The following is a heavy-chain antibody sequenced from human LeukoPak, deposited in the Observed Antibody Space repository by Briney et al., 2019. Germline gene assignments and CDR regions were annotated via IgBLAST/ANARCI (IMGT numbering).Heavy chain of an antibody. J-gene: IGHJ4*02. V-gene: IGHV1-46*01. D-gene: IGHD3-10*01. CDR2: INPSGGST. CDR1: GYTFTGYY. CDR3: ARDQMGMVRGVHFDY. Sequence: GASVKVSCKASGYTFTGYYMHWVRQAPGQGLEWMGWINPSGGSTSYAQKFQGRVTMTRDTSTSTVYMELSSLRSEDTAVYYCARDQMGMVRGVHFDYWGQGTLVTVSS.